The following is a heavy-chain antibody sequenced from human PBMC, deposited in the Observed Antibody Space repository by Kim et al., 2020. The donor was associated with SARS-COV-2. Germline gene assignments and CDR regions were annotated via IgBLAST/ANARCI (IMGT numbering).Heavy chain of an antibody. CDR1: GFTFSSYE. D-gene: IGHD6-19*01. J-gene: IGHJ5*02. V-gene: IGHV3-48*03. CDR3: ARDDGGWYVNGAQGS. Sequence: GGSLRLSCAASGFTFSSYEMNWVRQAPGKGLEWVSYISSSGSTIYYADSVKGRFTISRDNAKNSLYLQMNSLRAEDTAVYYCARDDGGWYVNGAQGSWGQGTLVTVSS. CDR2: ISSSGSTI.